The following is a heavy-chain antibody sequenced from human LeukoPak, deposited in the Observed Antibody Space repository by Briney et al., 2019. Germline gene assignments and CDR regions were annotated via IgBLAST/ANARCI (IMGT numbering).Heavy chain of an antibody. CDR1: GFSFSTYW. D-gene: IGHD3-22*01. CDR2: IHKDGRVM. CDR3: ASSHDSSGND. V-gene: IGHV3-7*03. J-gene: IGHJ4*02. Sequence: PGGSLRLSCAASGFSFSTYWMAWVRQAPGKGLEWVGNIHKDGRVMFYAASVKGRFTISRDNAKNSLYLDMSSLRDEDTAIYYCASSHDSSGNDWGQGTLVTVTS.